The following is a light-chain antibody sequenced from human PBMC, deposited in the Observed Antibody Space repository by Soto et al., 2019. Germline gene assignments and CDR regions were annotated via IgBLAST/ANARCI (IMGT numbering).Light chain of an antibody. CDR2: DAS. V-gene: IGKV3-11*01. CDR1: QSVSSH. J-gene: IGKJ4*01. Sequence: EIVLTQSPATLSLSPGERATLSCRASQSVSSHLVWYQQKPGQAPRLLIYDASNRATGIPARFSGSGSGTDFTLTISSLEPEDFAVYYCQQRSNWPPLTFGGGTEVEIK. CDR3: QQRSNWPPLT.